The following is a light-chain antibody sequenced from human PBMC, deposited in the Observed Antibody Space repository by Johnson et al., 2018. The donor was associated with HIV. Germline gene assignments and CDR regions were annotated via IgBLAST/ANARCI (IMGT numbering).Light chain of an antibody. V-gene: IGLV1-51*01. CDR2: ENN. CDR1: SSNIGDNY. Sequence: QSVLTQPPSVSAAPGHNVSISCSGSSSNIGDNYISWYQQLPGAAPKILIYENNKRPSGIPDRFSGSKSGTSATLGIAGLQTGDEADSYCGTWNNSLSSNYVCGTGTRVTVL. CDR3: GTWNNSLSSNYV. J-gene: IGLJ1*01.